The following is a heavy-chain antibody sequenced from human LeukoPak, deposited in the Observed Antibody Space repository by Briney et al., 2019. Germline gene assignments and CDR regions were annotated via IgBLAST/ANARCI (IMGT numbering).Heavy chain of an antibody. V-gene: IGHV4-34*01. CDR2: INHSGST. Sequence: SETLSLTCAVYGGSFSGYYWSWIRQPPGKGLEWIGEINHSGSTNYNPSLKSRVTISVDTSKNQFSLKLSSVTAADTAVYYCARRGYYYDSSGWSDAFDIWGQGTMVTVSS. CDR1: GGSFSGYY. CDR3: ARRGYYYDSSGWSDAFDI. D-gene: IGHD3-22*01. J-gene: IGHJ3*02.